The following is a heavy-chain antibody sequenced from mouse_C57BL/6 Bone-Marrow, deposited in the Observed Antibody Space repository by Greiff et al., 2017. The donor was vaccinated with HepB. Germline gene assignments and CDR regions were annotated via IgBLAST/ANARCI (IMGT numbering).Heavy chain of an antibody. D-gene: IGHD1-1*01. J-gene: IGHJ4*01. CDR3: ASGFYYGSSSH. Sequence: EVQGVESGGGLVQPGGSLKLSCAASGFTFSDYYMYWVRQTPEKRLEWVAYISNGGGSTYYPDTVKGRFTISRDNAKNTLYLQMSRLKSEDTAMYYCASGFYYGSSSHWGQGTSVTVSS. CDR1: GFTFSDYY. V-gene: IGHV5-12*01. CDR2: ISNGGGST.